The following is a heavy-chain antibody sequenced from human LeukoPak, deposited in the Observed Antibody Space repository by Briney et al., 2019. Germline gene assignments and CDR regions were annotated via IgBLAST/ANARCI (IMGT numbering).Heavy chain of an antibody. CDR2: INQDGSDQ. CDR1: GFTFSTKW. J-gene: IGHJ4*02. Sequence: PGGSLRRSCAASGFTFSTKWMSWVRQAPGKGLEWVATINQDGSDQYYGDSVKGRLTISRDNAKNSLDLQMNSLRAEDTAVYYCARDYSSGRDFWGQGTLVTVSS. V-gene: IGHV3-7*04. CDR3: ARDYSSGRDF. D-gene: IGHD3-22*01.